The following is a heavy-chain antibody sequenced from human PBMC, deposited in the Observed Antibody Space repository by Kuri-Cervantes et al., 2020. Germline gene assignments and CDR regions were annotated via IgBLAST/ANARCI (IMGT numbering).Heavy chain of an antibody. D-gene: IGHD3-10*01. CDR3: ARVLLWFGELSVGWFDP. J-gene: IGHJ5*02. V-gene: IGHV4-30-4*01. Sequence: LRLSCAISGGPISSTDFWTWVRQPPGKGLEWIGYIYYSGSTYYNPSLKSRVTISVDTSKNQFSLKLSSVTAADTAVYYCARVLLWFGELSVGWFDPWGQGTLVTVSS. CDR2: IYYSGST. CDR1: GGPISSTDF.